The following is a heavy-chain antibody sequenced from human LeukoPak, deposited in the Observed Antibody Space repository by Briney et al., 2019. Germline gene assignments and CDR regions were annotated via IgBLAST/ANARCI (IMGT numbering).Heavy chain of an antibody. V-gene: IGHV1-69*05. Sequence: SVKVSCMASGGTFSSYAISWVRQAPGQGLEWMGRIIPIFGTANYAQKFQGRVTITTDESTSTAYMELSSLRSEDTAVYYCAVSPTHDSSGYYYETSIDYWGQRTLVTVSS. J-gene: IGHJ4*02. CDR2: IIPIFGTA. CDR1: GGTFSSYA. CDR3: AVSPTHDSSGYYYETSIDY. D-gene: IGHD3-22*01.